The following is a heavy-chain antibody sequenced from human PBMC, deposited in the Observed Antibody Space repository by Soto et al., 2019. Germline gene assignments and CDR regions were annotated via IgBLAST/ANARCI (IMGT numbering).Heavy chain of an antibody. CDR3: VKDNRGSY. CDR2: INQDGSER. J-gene: IGHJ4*02. V-gene: IGHV3-7*01. D-gene: IGHD3-10*01. CDR1: GFTFSTCW. Sequence: EVQLVESGGDLVQPGGSLRLSCAASGFTFSTCWMMWVRQAPGKGLEWVANINQDGSERYYVDSVKGRFTISRDNAKNSLYLQMNSLRAEDTAVYYCVKDNRGSYWGQGTLVTVSS.